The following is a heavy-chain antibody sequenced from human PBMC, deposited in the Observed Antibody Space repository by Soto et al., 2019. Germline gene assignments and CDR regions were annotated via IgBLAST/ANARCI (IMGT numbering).Heavy chain of an antibody. CDR2: ISAYNGNT. D-gene: IGHD3-3*01. V-gene: IGHV1-18*04. J-gene: IGHJ6*02. CDR1: GYTFTSYG. Sequence: ASVKVSCKASGYTFTSYGISWVRQAPGQGLEWMGWISAYNGNTNYAQKLQGRVTMTTDTSTSTAYMELRGLRSDDTAVYYCARVFGNDFWSGYYYYYYGMDVWGQGTTVTVSS. CDR3: ARVFGNDFWSGYYYYYYGMDV.